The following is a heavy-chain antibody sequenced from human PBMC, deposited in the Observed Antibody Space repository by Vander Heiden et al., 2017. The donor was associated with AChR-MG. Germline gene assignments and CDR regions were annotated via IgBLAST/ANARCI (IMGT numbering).Heavy chain of an antibody. D-gene: IGHD4-17*01. J-gene: IGHJ3*02. V-gene: IGHV3-30*03. CDR1: GFTFSSYG. CDR3: CGDPDAFDI. Sequence: QVQLVESGGGVVQPGRSLRLSCAASGFTFSSYGMHWVRQAPGKGLEWVAVISYDGSNKYYADSVKGRFTISRDNSKNTLYLQMNSLRAEDTAVYYCCGDPDAFDIWGQGTMVTVSS. CDR2: ISYDGSNK.